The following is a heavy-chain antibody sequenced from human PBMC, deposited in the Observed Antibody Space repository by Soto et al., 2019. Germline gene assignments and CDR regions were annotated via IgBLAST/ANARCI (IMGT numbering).Heavy chain of an antibody. D-gene: IGHD2-2*01. CDR3: ARDGWRYCSSTRTCYYGMDV. CDR2: ISAYNGNT. CDR1: GYTFTSYG. Sequence: GASVKVSCKASGYTFTSYGISWVRQAPGQGLEWMGWISAYNGNTNYAQKLQGRVTMTTDTSTSTAYMELRSLRSDDTAVYYCARDGWRYCSSTRTCYYGMDVWGQGTTVTVSS. J-gene: IGHJ6*02. V-gene: IGHV1-18*01.